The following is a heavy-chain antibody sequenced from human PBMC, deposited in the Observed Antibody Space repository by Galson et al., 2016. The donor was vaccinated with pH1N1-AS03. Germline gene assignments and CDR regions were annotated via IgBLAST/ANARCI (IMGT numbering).Heavy chain of an antibody. CDR2: ISPIFGSA. D-gene: IGHD3-10*01. J-gene: IGHJ4*02. CDR3: ARGLTYHFGSGGVF. Sequence: SVKVSCKASGGTLNNYAINWVRQAPGQGLEWMGGISPIFGSANHAQKFQGRVTITADIFTNTVYMELSSLRSEDTAVYYCARGLTYHFGSGGVFWGPGTLVTVPS. V-gene: IGHV1-69*06. CDR1: GGTLNNYA.